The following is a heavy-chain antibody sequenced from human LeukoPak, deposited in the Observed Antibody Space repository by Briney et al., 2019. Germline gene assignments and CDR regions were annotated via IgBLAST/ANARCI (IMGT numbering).Heavy chain of an antibody. CDR1: GGSISLYY. CDR2: FYDTRSP. CDR3: ARGRGSLTY. V-gene: IGHV4-59*01. Sequence: SETLSLTCTVSGGSISLYYWSWIRQPPGKGREWIVYFYDTRSPNYNPSLESRVTISVDMSGNQFSLNLTYVTAADTAVYYCARGRGSLTYWGQGTLATVSS. D-gene: IGHD3-10*01. J-gene: IGHJ4*02.